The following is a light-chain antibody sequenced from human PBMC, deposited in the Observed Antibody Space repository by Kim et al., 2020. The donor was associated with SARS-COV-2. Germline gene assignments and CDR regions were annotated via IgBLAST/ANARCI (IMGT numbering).Light chain of an antibody. CDR1: HGPVPKGLY. J-gene: IGLJ3*02. V-gene: IGLV7-46*01. CDR2: DTS. CDR3: LLSYSGARV. Sequence: PGGQAPPTCGPRHGPVPKGLYPSWDQQKPGPAPRTLIYDTSNKPSWTPARFSGSLLGGKAALTLSGAQPEDEAEYYCLLSYSGARVFGGGTQLTVL.